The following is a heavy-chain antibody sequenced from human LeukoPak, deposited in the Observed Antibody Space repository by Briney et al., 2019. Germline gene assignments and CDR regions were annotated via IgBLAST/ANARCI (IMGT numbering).Heavy chain of an antibody. D-gene: IGHD3-22*01. V-gene: IGHV1-2*02. CDR2: INPNSGGT. J-gene: IGHJ3*01. Sequence: ASVKVSCKASGYTFTGYYMHWVRQAPGQGLEWMGWINPNSGGTNYAQKFQGRVTMTRDTSISTAYMELSRLRSDDTAVYYCARAPYYDSSGYYYPFWGQGTMVTVSS. CDR3: ARAPYYDSSGYYYPF. CDR1: GYTFTGYY.